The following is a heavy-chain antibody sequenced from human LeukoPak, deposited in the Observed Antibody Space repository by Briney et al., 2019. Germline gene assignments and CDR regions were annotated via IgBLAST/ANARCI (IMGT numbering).Heavy chain of an antibody. V-gene: IGHV3-7*01. CDR3: ARVSSPAGYYDPFDY. J-gene: IGHJ4*02. Sequence: GGSLRLSCAASGFTLSSYWMSWVRQAPGKGLEWVANIKQDGSEKYYVDSVKGRFTISRDNAKNSLYLQMNSLRAEDTAVYYCARVSSPAGYYDPFDYWGQGTLVTVSS. CDR2: IKQDGSEK. D-gene: IGHD2/OR15-2a*01. CDR1: GFTLSSYW.